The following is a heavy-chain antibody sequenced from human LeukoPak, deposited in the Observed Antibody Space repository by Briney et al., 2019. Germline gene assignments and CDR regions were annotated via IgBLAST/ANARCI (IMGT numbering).Heavy chain of an antibody. V-gene: IGHV5-51*01. D-gene: IGHD3-22*01. Sequence: GESLKISCQGSGYSFTSYWIGWVRQMPGKGLEWMGIIYPGDSDTRYSPSFQGQVTISADKSTSTAYLQWSSLKASDTAMYYCATTYYYDRGPFDIWGQGTMVTVSS. CDR2: IYPGDSDT. CDR3: ATTYYYDRGPFDI. J-gene: IGHJ3*02. CDR1: GYSFTSYW.